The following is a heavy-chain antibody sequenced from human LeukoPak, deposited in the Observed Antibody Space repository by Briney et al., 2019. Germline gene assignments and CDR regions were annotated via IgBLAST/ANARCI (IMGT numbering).Heavy chain of an antibody. CDR1: GFTFSTYW. V-gene: IGHV3-74*01. CDR3: ARDPDSDAFDI. D-gene: IGHD1-14*01. Sequence: SGGSLRLSCAASGFTFSTYWMHWVRQAPGKGLVWVSRINSDGSSTSYADSVKGRFTISRDNAKNTLYLQMNSLRAEDTAVYYCARDPDSDAFDIWGQGTMVTVSS. J-gene: IGHJ3*02. CDR2: INSDGSST.